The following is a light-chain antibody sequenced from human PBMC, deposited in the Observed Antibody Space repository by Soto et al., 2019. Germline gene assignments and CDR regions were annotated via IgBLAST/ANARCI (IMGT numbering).Light chain of an antibody. CDR1: QSISSY. Sequence: QMCQSRSSPYAYVEDRVTITCGASQSISSYLNWYQQKPGKAPRLLIYDASTLEGGVPSRFSGSGSGTDFTLTISRLQPEDFAVYYCQQYGSSPRTFGQGTKVDIK. J-gene: IGKJ1*01. CDR2: DAS. V-gene: IGKV1-13*02. CDR3: QQYGSSPRT.